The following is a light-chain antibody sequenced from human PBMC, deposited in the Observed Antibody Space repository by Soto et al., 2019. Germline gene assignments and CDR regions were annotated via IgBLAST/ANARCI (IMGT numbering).Light chain of an antibody. J-gene: IGKJ4*01. Sequence: EILMTQSPATLAVSPGERATLSCRASQSISSNLAWYQQKPGQAPRLLMFRTSSRATGFPARFSGSGSGTEFNLTISSLQSEDFEIYYCQQSINWPLTFGGGTKVDIK. CDR2: RTS. V-gene: IGKV3-15*01. CDR1: QSISSN. CDR3: QQSINWPLT.